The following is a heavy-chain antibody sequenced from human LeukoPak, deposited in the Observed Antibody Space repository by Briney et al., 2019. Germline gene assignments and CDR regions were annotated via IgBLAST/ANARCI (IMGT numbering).Heavy chain of an antibody. V-gene: IGHV1-46*01. Sequence: ASVKVSCKASGYTFSKYYMHWVRQAPGQGLEWMGIINIGGGTTIYAQKFQGRVTMTRDTSTSTLYMELSRLKSEDTAVYYCGREGVAGTGLDYWGQGTLVTVSS. D-gene: IGHD6-13*01. CDR2: INIGGGTT. J-gene: IGHJ4*01. CDR1: GYTFSKYY. CDR3: GREGVAGTGLDY.